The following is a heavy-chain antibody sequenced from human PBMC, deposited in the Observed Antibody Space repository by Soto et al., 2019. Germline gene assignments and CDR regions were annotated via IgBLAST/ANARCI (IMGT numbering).Heavy chain of an antibody. Sequence: SGRGFIAFWVGSVRQVAGGRREWMGIIYPGDSDARYSPSFQGQVTISVDTSISTAYLQWSSLKASDTAMYYCARKPDYNILTGYFYYFDYWGQGTLVTVSS. V-gene: IGHV5-51*01. CDR1: GRGFIAFW. J-gene: IGHJ4*02. CDR2: IYPGDSDA. CDR3: ARKPDYNILTGYFYYFDY. D-gene: IGHD3-9*01.